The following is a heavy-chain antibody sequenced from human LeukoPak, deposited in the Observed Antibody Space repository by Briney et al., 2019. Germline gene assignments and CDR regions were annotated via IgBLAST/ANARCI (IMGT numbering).Heavy chain of an antibody. CDR3: AKRGYYDDSSAYYYFDY. CDR1: GFTFSSYA. CDR2: ISGSGGST. Sequence: GGSLRLSCAASGFTFSSYAMSWVRQAPGKGLEWVSAISGSGGSTYYADSVKGRFTISRDNSKNTLYLQMNSLRAEDTAVYYCAKRGYYDDSSAYYYFDYWGQGTLVTASS. J-gene: IGHJ4*02. D-gene: IGHD3-22*01. V-gene: IGHV3-23*01.